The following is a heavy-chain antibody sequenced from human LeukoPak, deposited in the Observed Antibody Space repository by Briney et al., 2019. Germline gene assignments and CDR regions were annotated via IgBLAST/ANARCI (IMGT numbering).Heavy chain of an antibody. Sequence: SETLSLTCAGSGYSISSGYYGGWIRQPPGEGLEGIGSIYHSGSTYYNPSLKSRVTISVDTSKNHFSLKLSSVTAADTAVYYCARRRLFPEYYFDYWGQGTLVTVSS. J-gene: IGHJ4*02. D-gene: IGHD2-21*01. CDR2: IYHSGST. CDR3: ARRRLFPEYYFDY. CDR1: GYSISSGYY. V-gene: IGHV4-38-2*01.